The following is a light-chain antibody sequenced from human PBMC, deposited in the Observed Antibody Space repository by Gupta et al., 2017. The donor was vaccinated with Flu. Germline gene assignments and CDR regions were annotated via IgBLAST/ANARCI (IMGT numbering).Light chain of an antibody. CDR2: AAS. J-gene: IGKJ4*01. Sequence: SPSALSASVGVIVTITFRASQSISTYLNWYQHKPVKVPKLLIHAASSLQSCVPSRFSGSGSGTDFGLTISSLLPEDSASYYCQQCYSFFTFAWGVKVGI. CDR3: QQCYSFFT. V-gene: IGKV1-39*01. CDR1: QSISTY.